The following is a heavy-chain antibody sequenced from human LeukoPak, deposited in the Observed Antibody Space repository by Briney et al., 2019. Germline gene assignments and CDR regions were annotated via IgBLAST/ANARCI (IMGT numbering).Heavy chain of an antibody. CDR2: ISDDGSNK. J-gene: IGHJ4*02. V-gene: IGHV3-30*18. Sequence: GGSLRLSCAASGFTFSSYGMHWVRQAPGKGLEWVAVISDDGSNKYYGDSVKGRFTISRDNPKNTLYLQMNSLRAEDTAIYHCTKGDGRTFGGKPDYWGQGTLVTVSS. CDR1: GFTFSSYG. CDR3: TKGDGRTFGGKPDY. D-gene: IGHD4-23*01.